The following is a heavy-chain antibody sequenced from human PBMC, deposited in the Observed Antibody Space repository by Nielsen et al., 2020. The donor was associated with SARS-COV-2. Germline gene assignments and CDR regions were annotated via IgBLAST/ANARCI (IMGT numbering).Heavy chain of an antibody. J-gene: IGHJ4*02. D-gene: IGHD5-12*01. CDR1: GGTFSSYA. CDR3: ARDPQTWGRSWGYSGYDPFDY. V-gene: IGHV1-69*04. CDR2: IIPILGIA. Sequence: SVKVSCKASGGTFSSYAISWVRQAPGQGLEWMGRIIPILGIANYAQKFQGRVTITADKSTSTAYMELSSLRSEDTAVYYCARDPQTWGRSWGYSGYDPFDYWGQGTLVTVSS.